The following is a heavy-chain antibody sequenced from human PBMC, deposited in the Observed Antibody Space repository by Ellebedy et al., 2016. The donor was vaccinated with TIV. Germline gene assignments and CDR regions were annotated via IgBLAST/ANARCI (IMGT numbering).Heavy chain of an antibody. Sequence: ASVKVSCKASGYTFTGYYMHWVRQAPGQGLEWVGWTNPNSGGTNYAQKFQGRVTMTRDTSISTAYMELSRLRSDDTAVYYCARSAIVVVPAAMRYWGQGTLVTVSS. V-gene: IGHV1-2*02. CDR1: GYTFTGYY. CDR3: ARSAIVVVPAAMRY. D-gene: IGHD2-2*01. CDR2: TNPNSGGT. J-gene: IGHJ4*02.